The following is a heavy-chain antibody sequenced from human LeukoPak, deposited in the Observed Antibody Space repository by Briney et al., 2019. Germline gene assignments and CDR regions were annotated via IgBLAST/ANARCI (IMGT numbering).Heavy chain of an antibody. CDR2: MKPDGSES. J-gene: IGHJ4*02. D-gene: IGHD1-14*01. CDR1: GFTFSSYW. CDR3: ARDRGRNSFDY. Sequence: GGSLRLSCAASGFTFSSYWMSWVRQAPGKGLEWVASMKPDGSESWYVDSVKGRFTISRDNSKNSLYLQLTSLRAEDTALYYCARDRGRNSFDYWGQGTLVSVSS. V-gene: IGHV3-7*01.